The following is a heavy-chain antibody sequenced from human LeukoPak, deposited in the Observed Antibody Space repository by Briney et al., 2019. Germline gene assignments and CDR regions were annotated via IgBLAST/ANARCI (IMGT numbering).Heavy chain of an antibody. Sequence: ASVKVSCKASGYTFTGYYMHWVRQAPGQGLEWVGWINPNSGGTNYAQKFQGRVTMTRDTSISTAYMWLSRLSSDDTAVYYGARRGYCSSTSCYKSAFDIWGQGTMVTVSS. D-gene: IGHD2-2*02. CDR1: GYTFTGYY. V-gene: IGHV1-2*02. CDR3: ARRGYCSSTSCYKSAFDI. CDR2: INPNSGGT. J-gene: IGHJ3*02.